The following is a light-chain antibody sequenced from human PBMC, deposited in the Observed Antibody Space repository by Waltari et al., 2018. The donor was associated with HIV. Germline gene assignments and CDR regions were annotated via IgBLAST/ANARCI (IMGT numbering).Light chain of an antibody. CDR2: GND. Sequence: TPGQRVTISCSGSSSNIGNNIVTWYQQLPGTAPKLIIYGNDQRPSGVPDRFSGSKSGTSASLAISGLQSEDEADYYCATWDDSLNGPLFGGGTKLTVL. CDR1: SSNIGNNI. CDR3: ATWDDSLNGPL. V-gene: IGLV1-44*01. J-gene: IGLJ2*01.